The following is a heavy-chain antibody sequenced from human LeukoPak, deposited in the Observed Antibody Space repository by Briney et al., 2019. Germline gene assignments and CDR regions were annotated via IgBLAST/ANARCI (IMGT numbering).Heavy chain of an antibody. CDR2: INPNSGGT. Sequence: ASVKVSCKASGYTFTGYYMHWVRQAPGQGLEWMGWINPNSGGTNYAQKLQGRVTMTTDTSTSTAYMELRSLRSDDTAVYYCARDGTYYDILTGYYSVGYFDYWGQGTLVTVSS. CDR1: GYTFTGYY. J-gene: IGHJ4*02. CDR3: ARDGTYYDILTGYYSVGYFDY. V-gene: IGHV1-2*02. D-gene: IGHD3-9*01.